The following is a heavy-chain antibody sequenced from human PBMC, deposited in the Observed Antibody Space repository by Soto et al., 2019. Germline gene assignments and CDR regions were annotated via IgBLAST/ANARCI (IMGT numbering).Heavy chain of an antibody. V-gene: IGHV4-39*07. CDR3: ARGYCSGGSCYYFDY. CDR2: IYYSGSI. Sequence: SETLSLTCTVSGDSVSDSSYFWGWIRQSPGKGLEYIGSIYYSGSIYYNPSLKSRVTMSVDTSKNQFSLKLSSVTAADTAVYYCARGYCSGGSCYYFDYWGQGTLVTVSS. CDR1: GDSVSDSSYF. D-gene: IGHD2-15*01. J-gene: IGHJ4*02.